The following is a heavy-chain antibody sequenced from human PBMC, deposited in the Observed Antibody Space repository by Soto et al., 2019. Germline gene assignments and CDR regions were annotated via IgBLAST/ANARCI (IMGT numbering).Heavy chain of an antibody. CDR3: TRVKVLGFRVDRRANERAFDS. Sequence: EVQLVESGGNLVQPGGSLRLSCAASGFTFSDHYMDWVRQAPGKGLEWVGRIRNKANRYTTNYAASVKGRITISSDDSTKSLYLQVNSLKAEDTAVYYCTRVKVLGFRVDRRANERAFDSWGKGTLVTVSS. D-gene: IGHD3-10*01. CDR1: GFTFSDHY. V-gene: IGHV3-72*01. CDR2: IRNKANRYTT. J-gene: IGHJ4*02.